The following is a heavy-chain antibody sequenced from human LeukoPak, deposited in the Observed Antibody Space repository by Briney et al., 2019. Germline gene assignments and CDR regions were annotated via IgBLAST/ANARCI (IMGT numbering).Heavy chain of an antibody. CDR3: ARLNIVVVVAATPSFDAFDI. CDR2: IYPGDSDI. V-gene: IGHV5-51*01. Sequence: GESLKISCKVSGYSFTSYWIGWVRQMPGKGLEWMGIIYPGDSDIRYSPSFQGQVTISADKSISTAYLQWSSLKASDTAMYYCARLNIVVVVAATPSFDAFDIWGQGTMVTVSS. J-gene: IGHJ3*02. D-gene: IGHD2-15*01. CDR1: GYSFTSYW.